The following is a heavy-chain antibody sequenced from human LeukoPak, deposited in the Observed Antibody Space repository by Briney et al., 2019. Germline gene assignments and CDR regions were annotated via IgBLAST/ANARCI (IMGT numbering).Heavy chain of an antibody. CDR2: INPSGGTT. CDR1: GYTFTSYY. V-gene: IGHV1-46*01. J-gene: IGHJ4*02. CDR3: ARCGEPSYDILTGYSRFDY. Sequence: ASVKVSCKASGYTFTSYYMHWVRQAPGQGLEWMGIINPSGGTTSYAQKFQGRVTMTRDASTSTVYMELSSLRSEDTAVYYCARCGEPSYDILTGYSRFDYWGQGTLVTVSS. D-gene: IGHD3-9*01.